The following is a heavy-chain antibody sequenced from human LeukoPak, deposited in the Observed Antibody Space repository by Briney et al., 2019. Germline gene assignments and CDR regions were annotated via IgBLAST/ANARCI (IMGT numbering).Heavy chain of an antibody. J-gene: IGHJ4*02. V-gene: IGHV1-69*02. Sequence: SVKVSCKASGGTFSSYTISWVRQAPGQGLEWMGRIIPILGIANYAQKFQGRVTITADKSTSTAYMELSSLRSEDTAVYYCASHCSSTSCYGGVWDYFDYWGQGTLVTVSS. CDR1: GGTFSSYT. D-gene: IGHD2-2*01. CDR3: ASHCSSTSCYGGVWDYFDY. CDR2: IIPILGIA.